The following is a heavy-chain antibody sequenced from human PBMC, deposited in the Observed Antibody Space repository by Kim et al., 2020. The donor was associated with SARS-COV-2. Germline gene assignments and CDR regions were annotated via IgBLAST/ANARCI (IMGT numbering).Heavy chain of an antibody. CDR2: ISSSGSTI. J-gene: IGHJ6*02. CDR3: ARESVTDSLLLLSYGMDV. Sequence: GGSLRLSCAASGFTFSSYEMNWVRQAPGKGLEWVSYISSSGSTIYYADSVKGRFTISRDNAKNSLYLQMNSLRAEDTAVYYCARESVTDSLLLLSYGMDVWGQGTPVTVSS. D-gene: IGHD2-21*02. V-gene: IGHV3-48*03. CDR1: GFTFSSYE.